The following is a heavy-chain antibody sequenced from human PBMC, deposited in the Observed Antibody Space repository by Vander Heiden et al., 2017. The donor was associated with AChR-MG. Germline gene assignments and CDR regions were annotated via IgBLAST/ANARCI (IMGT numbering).Heavy chain of an antibody. CDR1: GGSVSGFY. Sequence: QVQLHQWGTGLLKPSETLSLTCGVAGGSVSGFYWNWIRQTPGKGLEWIGEINESGGTNYKSSLESRVTMSGDMSKNEITLNMRSVTAADAAVYYCVRTRQWRGLDAFDIWGPGTKVTVSS. V-gene: IGHV4-34*01. CDR3: VRTRQWRGLDAFDI. J-gene: IGHJ3*02. D-gene: IGHD6-19*01. CDR2: INESGGT.